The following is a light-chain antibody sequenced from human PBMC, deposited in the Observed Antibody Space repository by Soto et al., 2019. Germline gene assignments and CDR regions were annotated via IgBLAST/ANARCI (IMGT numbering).Light chain of an antibody. V-gene: IGKV1-5*01. Sequence: DIQMTQSPSSLSASVGDRVTITCRASQSISTYLNWYHQKPGRAPQVLIYDASSLDVGAPSRFSGSGSGTEFTLTINGLQPEDFATYFCQEYKSYSTFGPGTKVDIK. CDR1: QSISTY. CDR3: QEYKSYST. CDR2: DAS. J-gene: IGKJ1*01.